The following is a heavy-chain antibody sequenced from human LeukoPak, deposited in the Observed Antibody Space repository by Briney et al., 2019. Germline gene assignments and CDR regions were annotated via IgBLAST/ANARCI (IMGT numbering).Heavy chain of an antibody. Sequence: PGGSLRLSCAASGFTFSSYAMHWVRQAPGKGLVYVSAISSSGGSTYYADSVKGRFTISRGNSKNTLYLQMGSLRAEDMAVYYCARASGYCSGGSCPLYYYGMDVWGKGTTVTVSS. V-gene: IGHV3-64*02. CDR1: GFTFSSYA. CDR3: ARASGYCSGGSCPLYYYGMDV. D-gene: IGHD2-15*01. J-gene: IGHJ6*04. CDR2: ISSSGGST.